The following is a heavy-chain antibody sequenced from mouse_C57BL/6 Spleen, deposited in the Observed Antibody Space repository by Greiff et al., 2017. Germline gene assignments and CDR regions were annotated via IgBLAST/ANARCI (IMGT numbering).Heavy chain of an antibody. Sequence: EVKLMESGPELVKPGASVKIPCKASGYTFTDYYMDWVKQSHGQSLEWIGDINPNNGGTIYNQKFKGKATLTVDKSSSTAYMELRSLTSEDTAVYYCARRLLSPDMDYWGQGTSVTVSS. V-gene: IGHV1-18*01. CDR2: INPNNGGT. CDR1: GYTFTDYY. D-gene: IGHD2-10*01. CDR3: ARRLLSPDMDY. J-gene: IGHJ4*01.